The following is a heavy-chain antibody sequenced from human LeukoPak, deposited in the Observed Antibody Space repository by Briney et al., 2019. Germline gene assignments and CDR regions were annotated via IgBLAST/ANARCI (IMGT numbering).Heavy chain of an antibody. D-gene: IGHD3-22*01. CDR2: IIPIFGTA. CDR1: GGTFSSYA. J-gene: IGHJ4*02. Sequence: ASVKVSCKASGGTFSSYAISWVRQVPGQGLEWMGGIIPIFGTANYAQKFQGRVTITADESTSTAYMELRSLRSDDTAVYYCARDGRSYYYDSSGYQNDYWGQGTLVTVSS. CDR3: ARDGRSYYYDSSGYQNDY. V-gene: IGHV1-69*13.